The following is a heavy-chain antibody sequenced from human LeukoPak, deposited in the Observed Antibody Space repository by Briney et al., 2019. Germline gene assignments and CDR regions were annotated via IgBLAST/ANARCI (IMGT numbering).Heavy chain of an antibody. CDR1: PDPINSYS. CDR3: ARHRVYSSSSIALDY. Sequence: SETLSLTCTVSPDPINSYSWTWIRQPPGKGLEWIVYIYTSGSTKYNHSLKSRVTISVDTSKNQFSLKLSSVTAADTAVYYCARHRVYSSSSIALDYWGQGTLVTVPS. J-gene: IGHJ4*02. D-gene: IGHD6-6*01. V-gene: IGHV4-4*09. CDR2: IYTSGST.